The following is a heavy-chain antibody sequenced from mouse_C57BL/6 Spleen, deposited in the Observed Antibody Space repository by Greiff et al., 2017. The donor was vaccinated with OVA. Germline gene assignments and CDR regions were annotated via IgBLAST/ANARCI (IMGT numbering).Heavy chain of an antibody. D-gene: IGHD1-1*02. CDR1: GYTFTSYW. Sequence: VQLQQPGAELVMPGASVKLSCKASGYTFTSYWMHWVKQRPGQGLEWIGEIDPSDSYTNYNQKFKGKSTLTVDKSSSTAYMQLSSLTSEDSAVYYCARKSYGRFDYWGQGTTLTVSS. CDR2: IDPSDSYT. V-gene: IGHV1-69*01. J-gene: IGHJ2*01. CDR3: ARKSYGRFDY.